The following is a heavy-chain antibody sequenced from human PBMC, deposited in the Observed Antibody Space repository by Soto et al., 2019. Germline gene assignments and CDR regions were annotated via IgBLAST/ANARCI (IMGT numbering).Heavy chain of an antibody. D-gene: IGHD6-25*01. CDR1: GFTVSSNY. CDR3: ARDRAASNYYYYGMDV. CDR2: LYSGGST. Sequence: GGSLRLSCAASGFTVSSNYMSWVRQAPGKGLEWVSVLYSGGSTYYADSVKGRFTISRDNSKNTLYLQMNSLRAEDTAVYYCARDRAASNYYYYGMDVWGQGTTVTVSS. J-gene: IGHJ6*02. V-gene: IGHV3-53*01.